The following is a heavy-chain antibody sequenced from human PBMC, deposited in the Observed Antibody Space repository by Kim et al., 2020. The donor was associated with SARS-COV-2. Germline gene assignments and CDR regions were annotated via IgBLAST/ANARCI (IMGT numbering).Heavy chain of an antibody. J-gene: IGHJ4*02. Sequence: YARGFRGRFVVSVDTSVSTAYLQISSLKAEDTAVYYCARVGNGYNLFPDYWGQGTPVTVSS. V-gene: IGHV7-4-1*02. D-gene: IGHD5-12*01. CDR3: ARVGNGYNLFPDY.